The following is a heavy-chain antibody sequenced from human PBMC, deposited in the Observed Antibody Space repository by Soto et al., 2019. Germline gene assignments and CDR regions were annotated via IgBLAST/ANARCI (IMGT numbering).Heavy chain of an antibody. CDR2: ISGSGRTI. CDR1: GLDFSSEV. D-gene: IGHD1-26*01. V-gene: IGHV3-23*01. Sequence: SLRLSCAASGLDFSSEVMCWVRQAPGKGLEWVSSISGSGRTIYHADSMRGRFAISRDNSKNSLYLQLNNLRVDDTAVYYCAKVGPSYYYGMDVWGQGTTVTVSS. CDR3: AKVGPSYYYGMDV. J-gene: IGHJ6*02.